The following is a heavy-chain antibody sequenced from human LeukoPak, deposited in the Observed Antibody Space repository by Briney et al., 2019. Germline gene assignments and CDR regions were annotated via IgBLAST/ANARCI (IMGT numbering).Heavy chain of an antibody. CDR3: AREYSSSSGGSAFDI. J-gene: IGHJ3*02. D-gene: IGHD6-6*01. Sequence: SNPLPLTCTASGGSISSYYRSWILQPAEKVLQWFGRTYTSGGTTYNPSLKSRVTMSLDTSKSQFSLKLSSVTAADTAVYYCAREYSSSSGGSAFDIWGQGTMVTVSS. V-gene: IGHV4-4*07. CDR2: TYTSGGT. CDR1: GGSISSYY.